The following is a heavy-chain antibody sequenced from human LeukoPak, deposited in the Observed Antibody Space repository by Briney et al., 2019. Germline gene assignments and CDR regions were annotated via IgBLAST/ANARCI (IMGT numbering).Heavy chain of an antibody. V-gene: IGHV1-46*01. D-gene: IGHD6-13*01. CDR1: GYTFTSYY. J-gene: IGHJ3*02. Sequence: GASVKVSCKASGYTFTSYYMHWVRQAPGQGLEWMGIINPSGGSTSYAQKFQGRVTMTRDTSTSTVYMELSSLRSEDTAVYYCARDLVPSLVIAAAGNAFDIWGQGTMVTVSS. CDR3: ARDLVPSLVIAAAGNAFDI. CDR2: INPSGGST.